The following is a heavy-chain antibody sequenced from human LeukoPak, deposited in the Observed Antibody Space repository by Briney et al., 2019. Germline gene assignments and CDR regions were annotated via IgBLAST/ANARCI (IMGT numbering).Heavy chain of an antibody. J-gene: IGHJ4*02. CDR2: IRDKATTYTT. CDR3: VRVDSVASGSRSGDY. CDR1: GFIFSDQY. Sequence: PGGSLRLSCAAYGFIFSDQYMDWVRQATGKGLEWVARIRDKATTYTTEYAASVKGRFIISRDDSHGALFLQMNNLGTVFPCVYCSVRVDSVASGSRSGDYWGQGTLVTVSS. D-gene: IGHD3-10*01. V-gene: IGHV3-72*01.